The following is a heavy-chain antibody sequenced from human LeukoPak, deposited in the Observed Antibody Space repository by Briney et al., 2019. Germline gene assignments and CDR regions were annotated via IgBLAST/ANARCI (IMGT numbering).Heavy chain of an antibody. V-gene: IGHV3-7*01. D-gene: IGHD4-17*01. J-gene: IGHJ4*02. CDR1: GFTFSSYW. Sequence: GGSLRLSCAASGFTFSSYWMSWVRQAPGEGLEWVANIKQDGSEKYYVDSVKGRFTISRDNAKNSLYLQMNSLRAEDTAVYYCAREGDYGDYGSFDYWGQGTLVTVSS. CDR3: AREGDYGDYGSFDY. CDR2: IKQDGSEK.